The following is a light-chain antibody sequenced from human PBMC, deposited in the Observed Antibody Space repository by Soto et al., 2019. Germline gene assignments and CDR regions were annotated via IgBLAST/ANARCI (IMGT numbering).Light chain of an antibody. CDR2: RAS. Sequence: EIVMTQSPATLSVSPGERATLSCRASQSISSNLAWYQQKPGQAPRLLMFRASSRATGFPARFSGSGSGTEFNLTISSLQSADFGVYYCQQYTNWPRATLGGGTKVDIK. J-gene: IGKJ4*01. CDR1: QSISSN. V-gene: IGKV3-15*01. CDR3: QQYTNWPRAT.